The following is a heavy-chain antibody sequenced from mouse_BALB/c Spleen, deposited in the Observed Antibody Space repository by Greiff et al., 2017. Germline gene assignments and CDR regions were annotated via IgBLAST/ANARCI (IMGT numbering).Heavy chain of an antibody. J-gene: IGHJ4*01. CDR3: ARSMITTDAMDY. Sequence: VMLVESGPSLVQPSQSLSITCTVSGFSLTSYGVHWVRQSPGKGLEWLGVIWSGGSTDYNAAFISRLSISKDNSKSQVFFKMNSLQADDTAIYYCARSMITTDAMDYWGQGTSVTVSS. CDR2: IWSGGST. D-gene: IGHD2-4*01. V-gene: IGHV2-4-1*01. CDR1: GFSLTSYG.